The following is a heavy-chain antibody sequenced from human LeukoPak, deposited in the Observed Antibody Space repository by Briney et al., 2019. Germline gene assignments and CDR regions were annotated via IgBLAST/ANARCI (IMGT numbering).Heavy chain of an antibody. Sequence: GGSLRLSCAASGFTFSSYGMHWVRQAPGKGLEWVANIREDGTEKNYVDSVKGRFTISRDNAKNSLFLQMSNLRDDDTAIYYCATYRQVLLPFESWGQGTLVTVSS. J-gene: IGHJ4*02. CDR1: GFTFSSYG. D-gene: IGHD5-18*01. V-gene: IGHV3-7*01. CDR3: ATYRQVLLPFES. CDR2: IREDGTEK.